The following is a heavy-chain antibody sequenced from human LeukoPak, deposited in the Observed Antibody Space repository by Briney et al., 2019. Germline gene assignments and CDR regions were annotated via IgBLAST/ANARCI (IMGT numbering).Heavy chain of an antibody. Sequence: GGSLRLSCAASGFTVSSNYMSWVRQAPGKGLEWVSVIYSGGSTYYADSVKGRFTISRDNSKNTLYLQMNSLRAEDTAVYYCARESGFGELLYPGGNGMDVWGQGTTVTVSS. CDR2: IYSGGST. J-gene: IGHJ6*02. D-gene: IGHD3-10*01. V-gene: IGHV3-53*01. CDR1: GFTVSSNY. CDR3: ARESGFGELLYPGGNGMDV.